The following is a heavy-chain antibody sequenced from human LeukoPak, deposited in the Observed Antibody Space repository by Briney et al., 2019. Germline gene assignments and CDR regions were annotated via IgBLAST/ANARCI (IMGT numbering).Heavy chain of an antibody. CDR3: ARPHLFRAVDAFDI. J-gene: IGHJ3*02. CDR2: IYPADSDT. Sequence: GESLKISCKGSGYIFSSYWIALVRQMPGKGLEWMGIIYPADSDTRYSPSFQGQVTISADKSISTAYPQWSSLKASDTAMYYCARPHLFRAVDAFDIWGQGTMVTVSS. D-gene: IGHD2-21*01. CDR1: GYIFSSYW. V-gene: IGHV5-51*01.